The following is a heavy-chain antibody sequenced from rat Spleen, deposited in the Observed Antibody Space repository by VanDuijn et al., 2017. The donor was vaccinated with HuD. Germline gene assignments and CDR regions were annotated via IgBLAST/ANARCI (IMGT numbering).Heavy chain of an antibody. J-gene: IGHJ2*01. CDR2: INYDGSST. CDR1: GFTFSDYY. D-gene: IGHD1-1*01. V-gene: IGHV5-29*01. CDR3: ARQGTRWYYFDH. Sequence: EVQLVESGGGLVQPGRSLKLSCAASGFTFSDYYMAWVRQAPTKGLEWVATINYDGSSTYYRDSVKGRFTISRDNAKSTLYLQMDSLRSEDTATYYCARQGTRWYYFDHWGQGVMVTVSS.